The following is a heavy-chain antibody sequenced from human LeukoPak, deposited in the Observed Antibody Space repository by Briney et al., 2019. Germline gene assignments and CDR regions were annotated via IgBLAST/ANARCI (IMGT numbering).Heavy chain of an antibody. CDR1: GFTFSSYA. Sequence: GRSLRLSCAASGFTFSSYAMHWVRQAPGKGLEWVAVISYDGSNKYYADSVKGRFTISRDNSKNTLYLQMNSLRAEDTAVYYCARSYDYVWESYRDAFDIWGQGTMVTVSS. CDR3: ARSYDYVWESYRDAFDI. D-gene: IGHD3-16*02. CDR2: ISYDGSNK. J-gene: IGHJ3*02. V-gene: IGHV3-30-3*01.